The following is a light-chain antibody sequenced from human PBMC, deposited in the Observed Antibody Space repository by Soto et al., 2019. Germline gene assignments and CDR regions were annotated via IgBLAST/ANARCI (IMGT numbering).Light chain of an antibody. CDR2: EVT. Sequence: ALTQPASVSGSLGQSITISCTGTTSDVGGYNYVSWYQQHPGKAPILMIYEVTNRPSGVSNRFSGSKSGNTASLTISGLQVEDEAEYYCGSYTGSITYVFGTGTKVTVL. CDR3: GSYTGSITYV. J-gene: IGLJ1*01. CDR1: TSDVGGYNY. V-gene: IGLV2-14*01.